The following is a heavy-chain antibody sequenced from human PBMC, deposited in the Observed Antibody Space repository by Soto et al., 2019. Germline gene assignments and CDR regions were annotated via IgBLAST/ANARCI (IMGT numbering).Heavy chain of an antibody. V-gene: IGHV3-49*04. J-gene: IGHJ4*02. Sequence: PGGSLRLSCTSSGFTFVDFGMNWVRQAPGKGLEWIAFIRNDIYDETTEYAASVKGRFTISRDDSKSMAFLQMDSLQTEDTAVYFCTRGRDGYNPYYFLFWGQGALVTSPQ. D-gene: IGHD5-12*01. CDR2: IRNDIYDETT. CDR3: TRGRDGYNPYYFLF. CDR1: GFTFVDFG.